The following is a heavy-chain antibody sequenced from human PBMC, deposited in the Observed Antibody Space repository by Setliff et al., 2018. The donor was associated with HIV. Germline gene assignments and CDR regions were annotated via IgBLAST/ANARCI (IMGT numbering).Heavy chain of an antibody. J-gene: IGHJ4*02. Sequence: GGSLRLSCAASGFTFSSYSMNWVRQAPGKGLEWVSYISSSSSTIYYADSVKGRFTISRDNLKKRVYLQMSSLRAEDTAVYFCARDTGQLVYYFDSWGQGTLVTVSS. D-gene: IGHD6-6*01. V-gene: IGHV3-48*01. CDR3: ARDTGQLVYYFDS. CDR2: ISSSSSTI. CDR1: GFTFSSYS.